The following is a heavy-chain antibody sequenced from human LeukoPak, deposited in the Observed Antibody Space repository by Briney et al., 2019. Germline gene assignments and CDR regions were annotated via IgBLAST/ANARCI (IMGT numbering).Heavy chain of an antibody. J-gene: IGHJ4*02. CDR3: ARPLSSGWYAIGY. CDR2: IYYSGST. V-gene: IGHV4-39*01. Sequence: SETLSLTCTVSGGSISSSSYYWGWIRQPPGKGLEWIGSIYYSGSTYYNPSLKSRVTISVHTSKNQFSLKLSSVTAADTAVYYCARPLSSGWYAIGYWGQGTLVTVSS. CDR1: GGSISSSSYY. D-gene: IGHD6-19*01.